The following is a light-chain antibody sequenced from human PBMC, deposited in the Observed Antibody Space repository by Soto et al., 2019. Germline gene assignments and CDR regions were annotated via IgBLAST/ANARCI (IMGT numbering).Light chain of an antibody. J-gene: IGKJ5*01. CDR3: QQSYSTSIT. Sequence: DIQMTQSPSTLSASVGDRVTITCRASQTINSWLAWYQQKPGKAPKVLIFDASSLKTGVPSRFSGSGSGTEFTLTISSLQPDVFATYYCQQSYSTSITFGQGTRLEIK. CDR2: DAS. V-gene: IGKV1-5*01. CDR1: QTINSW.